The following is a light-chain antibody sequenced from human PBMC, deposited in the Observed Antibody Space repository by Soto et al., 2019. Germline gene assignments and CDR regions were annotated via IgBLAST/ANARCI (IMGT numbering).Light chain of an antibody. J-gene: IGKJ1*01. V-gene: IGKV3-20*01. CDR1: QSVSSNY. CDR3: QQYGNSPWT. Sequence: EIVLTQSPGTLSLSPGERATLSCRASQSVSSNYLAWYQQKPGQAPRPLIYGASTRATGIPDRFSGSGSGTDFTLTISRLEPEDFTVYHCQQYGNSPWTFGQGTKVDI. CDR2: GAS.